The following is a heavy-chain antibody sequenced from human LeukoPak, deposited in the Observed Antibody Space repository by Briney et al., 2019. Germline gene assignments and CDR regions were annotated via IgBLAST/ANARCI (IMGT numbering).Heavy chain of an antibody. CDR3: AREGIAARPYYFDY. Sequence: GGSLGLSCAASGFTFSSYSMNWVRQAPGKGLEWVSYISSSSSTIYYADSVKGRFTISRDNAKNSLYLQMNSLRSDDTAVYYCAREGIAARPYYFDYWGQGTLVTVSS. CDR2: ISSSSSTI. J-gene: IGHJ4*02. V-gene: IGHV3-48*04. CDR1: GFTFSSYS. D-gene: IGHD6-6*01.